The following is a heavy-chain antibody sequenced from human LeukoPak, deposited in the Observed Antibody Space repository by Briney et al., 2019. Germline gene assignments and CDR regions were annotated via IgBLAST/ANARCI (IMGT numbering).Heavy chain of an antibody. D-gene: IGHD3-16*01. CDR1: GGSISSYY. CDR3: ARWGEVYWYFDL. J-gene: IGHJ2*01. CDR2: IYHSGST. V-gene: IGHV4-59*08. Sequence: SETLSLTCTVSGGSISSYYWGWIRQPPGKGLEWIGYIYHSGSTNYNPSLKSRVTISVDTSKNQFSLKLSSVTAADTAVYYCARWGEVYWYFDLWGRGTLVTVSS.